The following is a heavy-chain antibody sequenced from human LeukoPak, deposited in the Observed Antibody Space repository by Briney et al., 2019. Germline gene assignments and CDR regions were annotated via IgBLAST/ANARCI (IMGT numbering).Heavy chain of an antibody. CDR2: IYSGGST. J-gene: IGHJ6*03. D-gene: IGHD2-2*01. V-gene: IGHV3-53*01. CDR1: GFTVSSNY. Sequence: GGSLRLSCAASGFTVSSNYMSWVRQAPGKGLEWVSVIYSGGSTYYADSVKGRFTISRDNPKNTLYLQMNSLRAEDTAVYYCARDPIVPAASLSLVYYYMDVWGKGTTVTVSS. CDR3: ARDPIVPAASLSLVYYYMDV.